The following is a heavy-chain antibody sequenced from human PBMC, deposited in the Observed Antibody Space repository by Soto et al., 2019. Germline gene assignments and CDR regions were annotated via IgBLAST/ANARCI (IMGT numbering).Heavy chain of an antibody. D-gene: IGHD3-16*01. CDR1: GGSISRYY. V-gene: IGHV4-59*01. J-gene: IGHJ6*02. Sequence: PSETLSLTCTVSGGSISRYYWSWIRQHPGKGLEWIGYIYYSGSTNYNPSLKSRVTISVDTSKNQFSLKLSSVTAADTAVYYCAIRGGSGMDVWGQGTTVTVSS. CDR2: IYYSGST. CDR3: AIRGGSGMDV.